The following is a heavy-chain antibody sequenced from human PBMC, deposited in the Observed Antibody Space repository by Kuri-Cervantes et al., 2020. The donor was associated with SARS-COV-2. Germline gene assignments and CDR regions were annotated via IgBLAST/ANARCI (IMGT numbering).Heavy chain of an antibody. J-gene: IGHJ6*03. CDR1: GYIFTVYY. CDR2: INPSGGST. Sequence: ASVKVSCKASGYIFTVYYVHWVRQAPGQGLEWMGMINPSGGSTTCGQKFQGRVTMTRDTSTSTVFMQLSSLRSEDTALYYCARDSLSRRKSSDYMDVWGKGTTVTVSS. CDR3: ARDSLSRRKSSDYMDV. V-gene: IGHV1-46*01.